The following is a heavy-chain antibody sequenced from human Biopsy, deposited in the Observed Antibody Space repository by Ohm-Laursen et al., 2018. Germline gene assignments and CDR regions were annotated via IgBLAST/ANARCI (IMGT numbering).Heavy chain of an antibody. J-gene: IGHJ6*02. CDR1: GFTFSNSG. V-gene: IGHV3-30*18. CDR2: ISYDGSKT. CDR3: AKDKGTFNFYYYGMDV. D-gene: IGHD2/OR15-2a*01. Sequence: SLRLSCAASGFTFSNSGMHWVRQAPGKGLEWVAAISYDGSKTDCGDFVKGRLNISRDNSKNTLDLQMSSLRVEDTAVYFCAKDKGTFNFYYYGMDVWGQGTTVTVSS.